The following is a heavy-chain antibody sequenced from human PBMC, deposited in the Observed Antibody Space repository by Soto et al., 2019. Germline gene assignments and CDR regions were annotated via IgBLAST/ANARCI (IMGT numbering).Heavy chain of an antibody. J-gene: IGHJ4*02. CDR3: ARDQNGAATDPGSFDY. CDR1: GFTFSSYA. D-gene: IGHD1-26*01. CDR2: ISYDGSNK. Sequence: QVQLAESGGGVVQPGRSLRLSCAASGFTFSSYAMHWVRQAPGKGLEWVAVISYDGSNKYYADSVKGRFTISRDNSKNTLYLQMNSLRAEDTAVYYCARDQNGAATDPGSFDYWGQGTLVTVSS. V-gene: IGHV3-30-3*01.